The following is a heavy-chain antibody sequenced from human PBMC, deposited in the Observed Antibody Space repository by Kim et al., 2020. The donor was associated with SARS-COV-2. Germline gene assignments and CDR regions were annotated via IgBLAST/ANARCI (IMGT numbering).Heavy chain of an antibody. V-gene: IGHV1-69*06. J-gene: IGHJ3*01. CDR3: ARDYTPVLRYFDWSGEAFD. CDR2: IITIFGTA. D-gene: IGHD3-9*01. CDR1: GGTFSNYA. Sequence: SVKVSCKASGGTFSNYAISWVRQAPGQGLEWMGGIITIFGTANYAQKFQGRLTITADKSTSTAYMELSSLRSEDTAVFYWARDYTPVLRYFDWSGEAFD.